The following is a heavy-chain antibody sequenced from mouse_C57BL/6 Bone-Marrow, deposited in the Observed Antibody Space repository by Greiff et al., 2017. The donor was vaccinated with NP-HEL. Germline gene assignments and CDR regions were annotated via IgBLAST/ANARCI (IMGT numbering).Heavy chain of an antibody. CDR2: INPSTGGT. Sequence: EVQLVESGPELVKPGASVKISCKASGYSFTGYYMNWVKQSPEKSLEWIGEINPSTGGTTYNQKFKAKATLTVDKSSSTAYMQLKSLTSEDSAVYYCARLGPHYFDYWGQGTTLTVSS. V-gene: IGHV1-42*01. CDR3: ARLGPHYFDY. CDR1: GYSFTGYY. J-gene: IGHJ2*01.